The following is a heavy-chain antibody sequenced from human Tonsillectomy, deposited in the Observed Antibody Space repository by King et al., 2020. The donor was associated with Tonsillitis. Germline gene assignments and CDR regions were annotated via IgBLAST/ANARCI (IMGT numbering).Heavy chain of an antibody. CDR1: GVTLNNYW. J-gene: IGHJ3*01. Sequence: VQLVESGGGLVQPGGSLRLSCSAFGVTLNNYWMTWVRRAPGKGLGWVANIREDGNLEYIMESVEGRFTISRDNARDSVYLQMNSLRAGDTAVYYCARDTNYFDGNLYYDVFDLCGQGTMVTASS. V-gene: IGHV3-7*03. CDR2: IREDGNLE. CDR3: ARDTNYFDGNLYYDVFDL. D-gene: IGHD3-22*01.